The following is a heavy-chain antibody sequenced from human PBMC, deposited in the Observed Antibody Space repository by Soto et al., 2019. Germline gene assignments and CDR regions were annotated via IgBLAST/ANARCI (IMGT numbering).Heavy chain of an antibody. V-gene: IGHV4-31*03. D-gene: IGHD2-15*01. Sequence: PSETLSLTCTVSGGSISSGGYYWSWIRQHPGKGLEWIGYIYYSGSTYYNPSLKSRVTISVDTSKNQFSLKLSSVTAADTAVYYCARVVAGYRSGGSCPEHFQHWGQGTLVTVSS. CDR1: GGSISSGGYY. CDR2: IYYSGST. CDR3: ARVVAGYRSGGSCPEHFQH. J-gene: IGHJ1*01.